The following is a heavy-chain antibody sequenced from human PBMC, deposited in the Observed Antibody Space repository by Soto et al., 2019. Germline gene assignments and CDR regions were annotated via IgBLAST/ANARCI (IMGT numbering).Heavy chain of an antibody. D-gene: IGHD5-12*01. Sequence: NPSETLPLTCTISVGTISSNNSHWGWIGQPPGKGLEWIGSIYYSGSTYYNPSLKSRVTISVDTSKNQFSLKLSSVTAADTAVYYCARGFSGYENYYYYYMDVWGKGTTVT. CDR3: ARGFSGYENYYYYYMDV. CDR1: VGTISSNNSH. J-gene: IGHJ6*03. V-gene: IGHV4-39*01. CDR2: IYYSGST.